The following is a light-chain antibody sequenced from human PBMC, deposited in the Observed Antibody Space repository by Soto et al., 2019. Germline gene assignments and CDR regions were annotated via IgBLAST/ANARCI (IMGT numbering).Light chain of an antibody. CDR3: QQYNNWPRT. CDR2: GAS. J-gene: IGKJ1*01. V-gene: IGKV3-15*01. Sequence: EIVMTQSPVTLSVSPGERATLSCRASQNVDSNLAWYQQKPGRAPRLLIYGASTRATGIPARFSGSGSGTEFTLTISSLQSEDFAVYYCQQYNNWPRTFGQGTKVDI. CDR1: QNVDSN.